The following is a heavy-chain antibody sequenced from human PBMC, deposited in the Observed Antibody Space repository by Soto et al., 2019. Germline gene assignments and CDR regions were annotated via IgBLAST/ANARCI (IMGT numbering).Heavy chain of an antibody. J-gene: IGHJ4*02. CDR3: ARDLGGYGVFDY. V-gene: IGHV4-31*03. Sequence: QVQLQESGPGLVKPSQTLSLTCTVSGGSISSGGYYWSWIRQHPGKGLEWIGYIYYSGGTYQNPSLKSRVMITVDTSKNQFSLKLSSVTAAGTAVYYCARDLGGYGVFDYWGQGTLVTVSS. CDR1: GGSISSGGYY. D-gene: IGHD5-12*01. CDR2: IYYSGGT.